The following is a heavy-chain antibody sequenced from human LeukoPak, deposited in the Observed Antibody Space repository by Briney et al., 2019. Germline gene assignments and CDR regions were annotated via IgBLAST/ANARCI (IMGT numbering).Heavy chain of an antibody. D-gene: IGHD3-16*01. CDR2: ISGSGGST. V-gene: IGHV3-23*01. J-gene: IGHJ4*02. CDR1: GFTFSSYA. CDR3: VRDLILTWTPGDDFDH. Sequence: GGSLRLSCAASGFTFSSYAMSWVRQAPGKGLEWVSAISGSGGSTYYADSVKGRFTISRENAKNTVYLQMDSLRAEDTAVYYCVRDLILTWTPGDDFDHWGQGTLVTVSS.